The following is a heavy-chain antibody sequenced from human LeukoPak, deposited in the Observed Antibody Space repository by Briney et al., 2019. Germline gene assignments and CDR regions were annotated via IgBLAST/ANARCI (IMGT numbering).Heavy chain of an antibody. CDR3: ARDPGDCGGDCSIDY. CDR2: IRGDGRAT. CDR1: GFIFTDYW. V-gene: IGHV3-74*01. J-gene: IGHJ4*02. D-gene: IGHD2-21*01. Sequence: GGSLRLSCAASGFIFTDYWMHWVRQGPGKELVWVARIRGDGRATTYADSVKGRFTISRDNAKNSLYLQMNSLRAEDTAVYYCARDPGDCGGDCSIDYWSQGTLVTVSS.